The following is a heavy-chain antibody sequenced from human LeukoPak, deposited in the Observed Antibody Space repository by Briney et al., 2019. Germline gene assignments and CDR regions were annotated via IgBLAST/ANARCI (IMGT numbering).Heavy chain of an antibody. V-gene: IGHV3-74*01. CDR1: GFTFSGYW. J-gene: IGHJ4*02. CDR3: ARDAQYVGTTIDY. D-gene: IGHD1-26*01. CDR2: INTDGSST. Sequence: PEGSLRLSCAASGFTFSGYWMHWVRQAPGKGLVWVSRINTDGSSTSYADSVKGRFTISRDNAKNTLYLQMNSLRAEDTAVYYCARDAQYVGTTIDYWGQGTLVTISS.